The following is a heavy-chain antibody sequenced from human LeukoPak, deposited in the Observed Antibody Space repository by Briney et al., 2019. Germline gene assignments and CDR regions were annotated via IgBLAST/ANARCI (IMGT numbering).Heavy chain of an antibody. D-gene: IGHD1-14*01. CDR2: ISTVSTYT. CDR3: TRDGNGYYYYNYMDV. V-gene: IGHV3-21*06. CDR1: GFTFTVYS. J-gene: IGHJ6*03. Sequence: GGSLRLSCATSGFTFTVYSMNWVRQAPGKGLEWVSSISTVSTYTFYGDSMKGRFTISRDNRKNILYLQMSSLSAEDTAVYYCTRDGNGYYYYNYMDVWGTGTTVTVSS.